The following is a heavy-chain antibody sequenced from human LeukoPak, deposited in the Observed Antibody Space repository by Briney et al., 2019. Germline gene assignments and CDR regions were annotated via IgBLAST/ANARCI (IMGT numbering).Heavy chain of an antibody. J-gene: IGHJ1*01. CDR1: GYTFTNYV. CDR3: ARDKAVTTEVTQHFQH. D-gene: IGHD4-23*01. V-gene: IGHV1-18*01. Sequence: ASVKVSCKASGYTFTNYVISWVRQAPGQGLEWMGWISAYNGYTDYAQKLQFRVTMTTDTSTSTAYMELRSLRSDDTAVYYCARDKAVTTEVTQHFQHWGQGTLVTVSS. CDR2: ISAYNGYT.